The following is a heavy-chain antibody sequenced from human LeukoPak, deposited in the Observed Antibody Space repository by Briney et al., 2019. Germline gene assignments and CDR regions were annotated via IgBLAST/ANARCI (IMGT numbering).Heavy chain of an antibody. Sequence: GSLRLSCAASGFTFSSYSMNWVRQAPGKGLEWVSYISSSSSTVYYADSVKGRFTISRDNAKNSLYLQMNSLRAEDTAVYYCARDLGYSSGPNYWGQGTRVTVSS. CDR1: GFTFSSYS. D-gene: IGHD6-19*01. CDR3: ARDLGYSSGPNY. CDR2: ISSSSSTV. J-gene: IGHJ4*02. V-gene: IGHV3-48*01.